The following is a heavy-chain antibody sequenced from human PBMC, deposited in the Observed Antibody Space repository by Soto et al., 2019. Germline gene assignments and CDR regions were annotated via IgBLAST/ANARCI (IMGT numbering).Heavy chain of an antibody. CDR3: PRDLTPALVDT. CDR2: ISPYNGNT. Sequence: QVQLVQSGAEVKKPGASVKVSCKASGYTFTSYGISWVRQAPGQGLEWMGWISPYNGNTNYAQKFQGRVTMTTNTSKGPANMELRSLRSEKRAVFYVPRDLTPALVDTWGKGTLVTVPS. J-gene: IGHJ5*02. CDR1: GYTFTSYG. D-gene: IGHD1-26*01. V-gene: IGHV1-18*01.